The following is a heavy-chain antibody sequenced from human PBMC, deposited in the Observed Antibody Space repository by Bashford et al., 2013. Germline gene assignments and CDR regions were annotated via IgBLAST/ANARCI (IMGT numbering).Heavy chain of an antibody. V-gene: IGHV1-8*03. CDR2: MNPNSGNT. Sequence: ASVKVSCKASGYTFTSYDINWVRQATGQGLEWMGWMNPNSGNTGYAQKFQGRVTITRNTSISTAYMELSSLRSEDTAVYYCATVFGYDSSGSRRYYFDYWGQGTLVTVSS. J-gene: IGHJ4*02. CDR1: GYTFTSYD. D-gene: IGHD3-22*01. CDR3: ATVFGYDSSGSRRYYFDY.